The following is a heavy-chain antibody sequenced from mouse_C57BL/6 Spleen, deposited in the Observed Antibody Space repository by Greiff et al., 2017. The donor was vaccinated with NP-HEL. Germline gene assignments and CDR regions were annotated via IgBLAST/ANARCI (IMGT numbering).Heavy chain of an antibody. V-gene: IGHV1-64*01. Sequence: QVQLQQPGAELVKPGASVKLSCKASGYTFTSYWMHWVKQRPGQGLEWIGMIHPNSGSTNYNEKFKSKATLTVDKSSSTAYMQLSSLTSEDSAVYDGAIYYGDDGVFAYWGQGTLVTVSA. CDR3: AIYYGDDGVFAY. CDR1: GYTFTSYW. J-gene: IGHJ3*01. CDR2: IHPNSGST. D-gene: IGHD2-2*01.